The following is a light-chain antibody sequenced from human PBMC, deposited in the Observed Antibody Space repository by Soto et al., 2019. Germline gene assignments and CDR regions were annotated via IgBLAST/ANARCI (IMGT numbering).Light chain of an antibody. V-gene: IGKV3-15*01. J-gene: IGKJ5*01. CDR3: QQYNNGHSIK. CDR1: QNIKNN. CDR2: GTS. Sequence: EIVMTISHAPPYVSPGARATLSCRASQNIKNNLAWYQQKPGQGPRLLIFGTSTRATGIQARFSGSGSGTLFTLTITSLQSEDFALYYFQQYNNGHSIKFGQGTRLEIK.